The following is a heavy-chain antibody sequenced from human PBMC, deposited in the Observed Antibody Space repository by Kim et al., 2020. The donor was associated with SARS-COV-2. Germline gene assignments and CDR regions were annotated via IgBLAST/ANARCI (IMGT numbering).Heavy chain of an antibody. CDR3: AKHDSSGYYYFGY. CDR2: FSGSGGST. CDR1: GFTFSSYA. V-gene: IGHV3-23*01. J-gene: IGHJ4*02. D-gene: IGHD3-22*01. Sequence: GGSLRLSCAASGFTFSSYAMSWVRQAPGKGLEWVSVFSGSGGSTDYVDSVKGRFTISRDNSKNTLYLQMNSLRAEDTAIYYCAKHDSSGYYYFGYWGQGTLVTVSS.